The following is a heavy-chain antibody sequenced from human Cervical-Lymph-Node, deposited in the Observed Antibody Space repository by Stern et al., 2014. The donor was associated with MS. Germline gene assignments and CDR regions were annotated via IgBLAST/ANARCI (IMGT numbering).Heavy chain of an antibody. J-gene: IGHJ4*02. CDR2: INPKNGGT. CDR3: AKEKQYTYGLDY. V-gene: IGHV1-2*02. CDR1: GYTFTDYY. Sequence: QLVQSGAEVKKPGASVKVSCKASGYTFTDYYMHWVRQAPGQGLEWMGWINPKNGGTVYAPKYRGRVTRTRDTSIATSYMELSSLTSDDSAFYYCAKEKQYTYGLDYWGQGTLVTVSS. D-gene: IGHD5-18*01.